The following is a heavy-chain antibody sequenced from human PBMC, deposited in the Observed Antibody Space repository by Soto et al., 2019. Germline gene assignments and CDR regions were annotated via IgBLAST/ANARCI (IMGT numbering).Heavy chain of an antibody. CDR3: ARQGVVVAATSIHYYYYGMDV. CDR2: IIPIFGTA. J-gene: IGHJ6*02. D-gene: IGHD2-15*01. V-gene: IGHV1-69*13. Sequence: GASVKVSCKASGGTFSSYAISWVRQAPGQGLEWMGGIIPIFGTANYAQKFQGRVTITADESTSTAYMELSSLRSEDTAVYYCARQGVVVAATSIHYYYYGMDVWGQGTTVTVSS. CDR1: GGTFSSYA.